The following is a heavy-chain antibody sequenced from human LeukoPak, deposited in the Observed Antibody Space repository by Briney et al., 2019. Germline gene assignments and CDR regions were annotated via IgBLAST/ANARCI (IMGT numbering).Heavy chain of an antibody. CDR3: AKGYENYDILTDAFDI. D-gene: IGHD3-9*01. CDR1: GFTFSSYW. J-gene: IGHJ3*02. V-gene: IGHV3-74*01. CDR2: INSDGSST. Sequence: GGSLRLSCAASGFTFSSYWMHWVRQAPGKGLVWVSRINSDGSSTSYADSVKGRFTISRDNSKNTLYLQMNSLRAEDTAVYYCAKGYENYDILTDAFDIWGQGTMVTVSS.